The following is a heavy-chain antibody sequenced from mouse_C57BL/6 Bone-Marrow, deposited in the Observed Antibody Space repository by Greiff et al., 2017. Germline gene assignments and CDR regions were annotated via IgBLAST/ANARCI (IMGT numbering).Heavy chain of an antibody. CDR1: GFTFSDYY. CDR2: ISNGGGST. V-gene: IGHV5-12*01. CDR3: ARSIAY. Sequence: EVKLVESGGGLVQPGGSLKLSCAASGFTFSDYYMYWVRQTPEKRLEWVAYISNGGGSTYFPDTVKGRFTISRDNAKNTLYLQMSRLKSEDTAMYYCARSIAYWGQGTLVTVSA. J-gene: IGHJ3*01.